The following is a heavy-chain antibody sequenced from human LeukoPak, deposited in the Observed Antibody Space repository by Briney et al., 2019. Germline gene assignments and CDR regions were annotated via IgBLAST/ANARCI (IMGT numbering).Heavy chain of an antibody. J-gene: IGHJ4*02. CDR3: ARDLVGSSYVFDY. CDR1: GGSISSSSYY. Sequence: SETLSLTCTVSGGSISSSSYYWGWIRQPPGKGLEWIGSIYYSGNTYYNPSLKSRVTISVDTSKNQFSLKLSSVTAADTAVYYCARDLVGSSYVFDYWGQGTLVTVSS. D-gene: IGHD2-2*01. CDR2: IYYSGNT. V-gene: IGHV4-39*07.